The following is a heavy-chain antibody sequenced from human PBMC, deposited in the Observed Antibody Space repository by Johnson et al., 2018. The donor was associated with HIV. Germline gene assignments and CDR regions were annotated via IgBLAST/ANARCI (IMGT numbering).Heavy chain of an antibody. J-gene: IGHJ3*02. CDR3: TTDSEGHVFDI. Sequence: QPGGSLRLSCAASGFTFSSYAMSWVRQAPGKVLEWVSTFSGSGGSTYYADSVKGRFTISRDDSKNRLYLQMNSLKSEDTAVYYCTTDSEGHVFDIWGQGTMVTVSS. CDR1: GFTFSSYA. V-gene: IGHV3-23*01. CDR2: FSGSGGST.